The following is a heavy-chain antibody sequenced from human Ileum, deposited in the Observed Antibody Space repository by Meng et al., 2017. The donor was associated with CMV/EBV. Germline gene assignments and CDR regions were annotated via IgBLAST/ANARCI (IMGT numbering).Heavy chain of an antibody. CDR2: VFWDDDK. CDR3: ARTTKARTSYYDTFDY. D-gene: IGHD3-22*01. CDR1: GFSLTRGVG. J-gene: IGHJ4*02. Sequence: QITLKASGPTVVKPTQTPTLTCTFPGFSLTRGVGLGWIRQPPGQALEWLAAVFWDDDKHYSPSLKSRFSIIKDTSNSQVFFTMTNMDPVDTATYYCARTTKARTSYYDTFDYWGQGTLVTVSS. V-gene: IGHV2-5*02.